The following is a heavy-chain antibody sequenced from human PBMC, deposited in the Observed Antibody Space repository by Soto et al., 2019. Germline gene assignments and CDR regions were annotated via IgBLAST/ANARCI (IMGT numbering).Heavy chain of an antibody. CDR3: AKLPWADYGGIFDP. Sequence: SETLSLTCTVSGGSISGYCWSWIRQPPGKGLEWIGYIYHNGNTYLKPSLKSRVTMSVDTSKNQFSLKLSSVTAADTAVYYYAKLPWADYGGIFDPWGQGTLVTVSS. D-gene: IGHD4-17*01. CDR2: IYHNGNT. V-gene: IGHV4-59*01. CDR1: GGSISGYC. J-gene: IGHJ5*02.